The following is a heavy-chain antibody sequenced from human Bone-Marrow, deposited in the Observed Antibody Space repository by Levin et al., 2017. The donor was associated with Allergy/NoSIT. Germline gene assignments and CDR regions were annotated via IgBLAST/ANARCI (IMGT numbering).Heavy chain of an antibody. V-gene: IGHV3-11*01. Sequence: PGGSLRLSCAASGFTFSDYYMSWIRQAPGKGLEWVSYISSSGGSIYYADSVKGRFTISRDNAKNSLYLQMNSLRAEATAVYYGAREYYDSSGSIDYWGQGTLVTVPS. CDR1: GFTFSDYY. D-gene: IGHD3-22*01. CDR2: ISSSGGSI. CDR3: AREYYDSSGSIDY. J-gene: IGHJ4*02.